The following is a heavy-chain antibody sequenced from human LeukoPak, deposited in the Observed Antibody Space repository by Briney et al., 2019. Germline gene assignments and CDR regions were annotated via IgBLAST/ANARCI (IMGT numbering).Heavy chain of an antibody. Sequence: GGSLRLSCAASGFTVSTNYMNWVRQALGKGLEWVAVLYSGGTTYYSDSVKGRCTISRDNSKNTLYLQMDSLRAEDTAVYYCARVLSYQEPWFDPWGQGTLVTVSS. CDR1: GFTVSTNY. D-gene: IGHD1-26*01. V-gene: IGHV3-66*01. J-gene: IGHJ5*02. CDR3: ARVLSYQEPWFDP. CDR2: LYSGGTT.